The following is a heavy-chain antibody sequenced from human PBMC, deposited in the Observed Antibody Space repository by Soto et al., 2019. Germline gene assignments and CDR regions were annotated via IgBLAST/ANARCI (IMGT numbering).Heavy chain of an antibody. Sequence: GGSLRLSCAASGFTFSSYSMNWVRRAPGKGLEWVSSISSSSSYIYYADSVKGRFTISRDNSKNTLYLQMNSLRAEDTAVYYCAKDNSSGWYTNFRGMDVWGQGTTVTVSS. V-gene: IGHV3-21*04. CDR1: GFTFSSYS. J-gene: IGHJ6*02. CDR2: ISSSSSYI. D-gene: IGHD6-19*01. CDR3: AKDNSSGWYTNFRGMDV.